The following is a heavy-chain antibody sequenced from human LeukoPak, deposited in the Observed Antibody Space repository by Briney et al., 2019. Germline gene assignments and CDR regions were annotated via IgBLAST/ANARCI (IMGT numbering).Heavy chain of an antibody. D-gene: IGHD2-15*01. CDR2: IYYSGST. J-gene: IGHJ4*02. CDR3: AFGYSNYYFDY. Sequence: SETLSLTCTVSGGSISSSSYYWGWIRQPPGKGLEWIGSIYYSGSTCYNPSLKSRVTISVDTSKNQFSLKLSSVTAADTAVYYCAFGYSNYYFDYWGQGTLVTVSS. CDR1: GGSISSSSYY. V-gene: IGHV4-39*01.